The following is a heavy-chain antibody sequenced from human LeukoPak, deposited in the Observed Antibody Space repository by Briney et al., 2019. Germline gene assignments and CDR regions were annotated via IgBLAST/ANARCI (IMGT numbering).Heavy chain of an antibody. J-gene: IGHJ4*02. V-gene: IGHV1-2*02. CDR1: GYTFTGYY. CDR3: ARGRNVLRYFDWLLGFDY. Sequence: ASVKVSCKASGYTFTGYYMHWVRPAPGQGLEWMGWINPNSGGTNYAQKFQGRVTMTRDTSISTAYMELSRLRSDDTAVYYCARGRNVLRYFDWLLGFDYWGQGTLVTVPS. CDR2: INPNSGGT. D-gene: IGHD3-9*01.